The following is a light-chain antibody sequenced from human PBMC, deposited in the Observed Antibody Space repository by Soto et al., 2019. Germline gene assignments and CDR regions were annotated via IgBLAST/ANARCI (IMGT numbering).Light chain of an antibody. Sequence: DIQWTQSPSFLSASVGDRVTITCRAIQGISSYLAWYQQKPGKAPKLLIYAASTLQSGVPSRFSGSGSGTEFTLTISSLQPEDFATYYCQQLNSYPPYTFGQGTKLEIK. CDR2: AAS. CDR1: QGISSY. CDR3: QQLNSYPPYT. J-gene: IGKJ2*01. V-gene: IGKV1-9*01.